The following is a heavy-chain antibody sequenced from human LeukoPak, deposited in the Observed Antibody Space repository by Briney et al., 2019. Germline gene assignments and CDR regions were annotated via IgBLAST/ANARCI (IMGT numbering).Heavy chain of an antibody. D-gene: IGHD6-6*01. CDR2: IYYSGST. Sequence: PSETLSLTCTVSGGSISSFYWSWIRQPPGKGLEWIGYIYYSGSTDCDASLKSRVTISVDTSKNQFSLKLNSVTAADTAVYYCARGGRIAARNWFDPWGQGALVTVSS. J-gene: IGHJ5*02. CDR3: ARGGRIAARNWFDP. V-gene: IGHV4-59*01. CDR1: GGSISSFY.